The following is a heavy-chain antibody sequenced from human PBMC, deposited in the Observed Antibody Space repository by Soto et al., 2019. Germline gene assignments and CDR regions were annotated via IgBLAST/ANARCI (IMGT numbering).Heavy chain of an antibody. CDR3: ARGLFCSGGRCYILLHYFYGRDV. Sequence: EVQLVESGGGLVKPGGSLRLSCAASGFTFSSYSMNWVRQAPGKGLEWVSSISSSSSYIYYADSVKGRFTISRDNAKNSMYLQMNSLRAEDTAVYYCARGLFCSGGRCYILLHYFYGRDVWGQGTTVTVSS. CDR1: GFTFSSYS. V-gene: IGHV3-21*01. J-gene: IGHJ6*02. D-gene: IGHD2-15*01. CDR2: ISSSSSYI.